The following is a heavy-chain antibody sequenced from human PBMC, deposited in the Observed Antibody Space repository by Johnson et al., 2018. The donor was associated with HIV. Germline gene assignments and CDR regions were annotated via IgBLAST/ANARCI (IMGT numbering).Heavy chain of an antibody. Sequence: VQLVESGGGVVQPGGSLRLSCAASGFTFSSYALTWVRQAPGRGLEWVSTISGSGGSTYYADSVKGRFTIYRDNSKNTLYLHMNSLRPDDTGVYYCAKDKFMFLDNPVDAFDVWGQGTMVTFSS. CDR1: GFTFSSYA. CDR2: ISGSGGST. CDR3: AKDKFMFLDNPVDAFDV. D-gene: IGHD3/OR15-3a*01. V-gene: IGHV3-23*04. J-gene: IGHJ3*01.